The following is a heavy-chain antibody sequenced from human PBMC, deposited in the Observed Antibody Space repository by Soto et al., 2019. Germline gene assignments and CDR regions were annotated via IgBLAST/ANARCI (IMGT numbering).Heavy chain of an antibody. Sequence: GGSLRLSCAASGFTFSSYTMHWVRQAPGEGLDWVAIISDDGVHKFYADSVKGRFTISRDNSKNTLYLQMNSLRGEDTAVYYCAKVGERMATIIGYWGQGTLVTVSS. D-gene: IGHD5-12*01. V-gene: IGHV3-30-3*01. CDR2: ISDDGVHK. CDR3: AKVGERMATIIGY. J-gene: IGHJ4*02. CDR1: GFTFSSYT.